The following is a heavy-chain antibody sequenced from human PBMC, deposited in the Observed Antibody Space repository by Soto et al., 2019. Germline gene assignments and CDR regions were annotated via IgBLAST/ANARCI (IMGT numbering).Heavy chain of an antibody. V-gene: IGHV4-4*07. CDR2: IFSSGRT. D-gene: IGHD1-26*01. Sequence: SETLSITCSVSGASLLSSYWSWVRQPAGKGLEWIGHIFSSGRTSYNPSLKSRLTMSIDTSKNLFSLNLSSVTAADTAVYYCAKGWDVKYFDKWGQGTLVTV. CDR1: GASLLSSY. CDR3: AKGWDVKYFDK. J-gene: IGHJ4*02.